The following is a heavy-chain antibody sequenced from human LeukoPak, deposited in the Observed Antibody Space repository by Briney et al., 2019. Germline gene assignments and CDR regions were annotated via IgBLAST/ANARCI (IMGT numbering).Heavy chain of an antibody. V-gene: IGHV4-59*08. CDR1: DGSISDYH. CDR3: ARHLYCGGDCYSGRNHYYGLDL. Sequence: PSETLSLTCTVSDGSISDYHWSWIRQPPGKGLEWIGYMYYTGSTNYNPSLKSRVSISVDTSKRQFSLKLRSVTAADTAAYYCARHLYCGGDCYSGRNHYYGLDLWGQGTTVTVSS. D-gene: IGHD2-21*02. CDR2: MYYTGST. J-gene: IGHJ6*02.